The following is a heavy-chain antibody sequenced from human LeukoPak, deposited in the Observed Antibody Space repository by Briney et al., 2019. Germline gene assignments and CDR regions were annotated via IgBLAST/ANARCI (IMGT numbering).Heavy chain of an antibody. CDR1: GYTFTSYA. J-gene: IGHJ3*02. CDR2: INAGNGNT. V-gene: IGHV1-3*01. Sequence: ASVKVSCKASGYTFTSYAMHWVRQAPGQRLEWMGWINAGNGNTKYSQKFQGRVTITRDTSASTAYMELSSLRSEDTAVYYCARESGYDYGAFDIWGQGTMVTVSS. CDR3: ARESGYDYGAFDI. D-gene: IGHD5-12*01.